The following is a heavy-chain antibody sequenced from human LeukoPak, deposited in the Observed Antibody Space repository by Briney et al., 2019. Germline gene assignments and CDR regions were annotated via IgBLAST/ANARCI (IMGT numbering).Heavy chain of an antibody. CDR2: IIPIFGTA. J-gene: IGHJ5*02. Sequence: SVKVSCKVSGYTLTELSMHWVRQAPGQGLEWMGGIIPIFGTANYAQKFQGRVTITADKSTSTAYMELSSLRSEDTAVYYCARGIGYCSGGSCYSISFDPWGQGTLVTVSS. CDR1: GYTLTELS. D-gene: IGHD2-15*01. CDR3: ARGIGYCSGGSCYSISFDP. V-gene: IGHV1-69*06.